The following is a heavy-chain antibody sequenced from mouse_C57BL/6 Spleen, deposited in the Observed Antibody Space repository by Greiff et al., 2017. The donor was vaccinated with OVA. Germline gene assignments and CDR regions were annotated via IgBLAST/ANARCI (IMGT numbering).Heavy chain of an antibody. V-gene: IGHV14-1*01. CDR3: TMDSNSYYFDY. Sequence: EVKLMESGAELVRPGASVKLSCTASGFNIKDYYMHWVKQRPEQGLEWIGRIDPEDGDTEYAPKFQGKATMTADTSSNTAYLQLSSLTSEDTAVYYCTMDSNSYYFDYWGQGTTLTVSS. D-gene: IGHD2-5*01. CDR2: IDPEDGDT. J-gene: IGHJ2*01. CDR1: GFNIKDYY.